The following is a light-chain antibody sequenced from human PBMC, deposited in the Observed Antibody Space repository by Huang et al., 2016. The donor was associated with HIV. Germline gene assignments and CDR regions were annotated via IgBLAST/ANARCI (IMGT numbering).Light chain of an antibody. CDR2: DAS. Sequence: DIQMTQSPSSLSTSVGDRVTITCQASQDINNNYLNWYQQKPGKAPNLLIYDASSLETGVPSRFSGSGSGTNFSFTISSLQPEDIATYYCQQYDSLPITFGQGTRLEIK. V-gene: IGKV1-33*01. J-gene: IGKJ5*01. CDR3: QQYDSLPIT. CDR1: QDINNNY.